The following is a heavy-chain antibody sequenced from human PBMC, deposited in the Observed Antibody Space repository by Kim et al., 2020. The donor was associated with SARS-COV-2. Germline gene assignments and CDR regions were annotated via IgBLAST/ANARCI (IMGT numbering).Heavy chain of an antibody. V-gene: IGHV5-51*01. CDR2: IYPGDSDT. D-gene: IGHD3-10*01. J-gene: IGHJ4*02. CDR3: ARQLTYGSGTYHYFDY. Sequence: GESLKISCQISGYSFTSYWIGWVRQMSGKGLELMGIIYPGDSDTRYSPSFQGQVTISADKSITTAYLQWSSLKASDTAMYYCARQLTYGSGTYHYFDYWGQGTLVTVSS. CDR1: GYSFTSYW.